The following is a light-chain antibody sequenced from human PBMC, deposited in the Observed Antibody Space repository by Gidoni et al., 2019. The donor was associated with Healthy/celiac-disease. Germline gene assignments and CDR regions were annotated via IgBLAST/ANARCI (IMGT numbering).Light chain of an antibody. CDR1: SSDVGGSNY. Sequence: QSALTQPPAASGSPGQSVTISCTGTSSDVGGSNYVSLYQHHPGKAPKLMIYEVSKRPSGVPDRFSGSKSGNTASLTVSVLQAEDAAYYYCSSYAGSNKGVFGGGTKLTVL. J-gene: IGLJ2*01. CDR2: EVS. V-gene: IGLV2-8*01. CDR3: SSYAGSNKGV.